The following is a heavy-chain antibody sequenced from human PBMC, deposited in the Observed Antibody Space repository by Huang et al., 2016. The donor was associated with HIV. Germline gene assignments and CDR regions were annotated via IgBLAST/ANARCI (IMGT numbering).Heavy chain of an antibody. CDR1: GGSFSGYY. Sequence: QVHLEQWGAGLLKPSETLSLTCAVYGGSFSGYYWNWIRQSPGKGLEWIGRVNHKGSTDYNASLKRRATILVDTSKNQFSLKWSSVTAADTAVYYCAREVMITFGGPFDPWGQGTLVTVSS. V-gene: IGHV4-34*01. J-gene: IGHJ5*02. D-gene: IGHD3-16*01. CDR2: VNHKGST. CDR3: AREVMITFGGPFDP.